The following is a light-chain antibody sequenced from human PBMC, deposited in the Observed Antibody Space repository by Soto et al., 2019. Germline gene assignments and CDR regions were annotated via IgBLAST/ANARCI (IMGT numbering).Light chain of an antibody. J-gene: IGKJ1*01. CDR2: AAS. CDR3: QQSYSIPRT. V-gene: IGKV1-39*01. CDR1: QSISSY. Sequence: DIQMTQSPSSLSASVRYRVTITCRASQSISSYLNWYQQKPGKAPKLLIYAASSLQSGVPSRFSGSGSGTDFTLTIRSLQPEDFATYYCQQSYSIPRTLGHGTKVDLK.